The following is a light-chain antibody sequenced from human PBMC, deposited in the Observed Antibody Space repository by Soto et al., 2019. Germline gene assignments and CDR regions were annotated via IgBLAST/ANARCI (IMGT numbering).Light chain of an antibody. J-gene: IGKJ4*01. CDR2: AAS. Sequence: DIQMTQSPSSLSASVGDRVTITCRASQSISSYLNWYQQKPGKAPKLLIYAASSLQSGVPSRFSGSGSGTDFTLTIISLQPEDFATYYCQQSHSFPPTFGGGTKVDIK. CDR3: QQSHSFPPT. V-gene: IGKV1-39*01. CDR1: QSISSY.